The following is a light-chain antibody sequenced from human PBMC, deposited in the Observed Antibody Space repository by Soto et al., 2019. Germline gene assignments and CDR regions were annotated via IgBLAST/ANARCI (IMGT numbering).Light chain of an antibody. CDR3: QSYDRSLRGRV. CDR2: GNS. CDR1: SSNIGAGYD. J-gene: IGLJ3*02. V-gene: IGLV1-40*01. Sequence: QSVLTQPPSVSGAPGQRVTISCTGSSSNIGAGYDVHWYQQLPGTAPKLLIYGNSNRPSGVPDLFSGSKSGTSASLAITGLQAEDEAAYYCQSYDRSLRGRVFGGGTKLTVL.